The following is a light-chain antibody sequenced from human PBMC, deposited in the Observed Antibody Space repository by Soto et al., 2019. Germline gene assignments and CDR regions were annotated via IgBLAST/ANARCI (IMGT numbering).Light chain of an antibody. CDR2: DAS. CDR3: QQYGSSPPIT. V-gene: IGKV3-20*01. CDR1: QSVSSSY. Sequence: EIVLTLSPGTLSLSPGERATLSCRASQSVSSSYLAWYQQKFGQAPRLLIYDASARATGIPDRFSGSGSGTDFTLTIIRLEPADFAVYYCQQYGSSPPITFGPGNKVDIE. J-gene: IGKJ3*01.